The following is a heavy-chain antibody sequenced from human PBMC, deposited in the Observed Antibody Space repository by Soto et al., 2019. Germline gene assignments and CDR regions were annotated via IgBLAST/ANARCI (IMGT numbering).Heavy chain of an antibody. J-gene: IGHJ6*02. D-gene: IGHD1-7*01. CDR1: GGTFSSYA. Sequence: SVKVSCKASGGTFSSYAISWVRQAPGQGLEWMGGIIPIFGTANYAQKFQGRVTITADESTSTAYMELSSLRYEDTAVYYCARVTTGTTKFYYYYGMDVWGQGTTVTVSS. CDR2: IIPIFGTA. V-gene: IGHV1-69*13. CDR3: ARVTTGTTKFYYYYGMDV.